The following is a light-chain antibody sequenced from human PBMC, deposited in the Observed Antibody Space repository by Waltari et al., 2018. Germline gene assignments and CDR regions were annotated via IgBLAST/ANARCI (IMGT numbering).Light chain of an antibody. J-gene: IGKJ4*01. CDR2: WAS. V-gene: IGKV4-1*01. Sequence: DIVMTQSPDSLAVSLGATATINYKSSQSVLYGSNNNNYLAWYQQKPGQPPKLLIYWASTRESGVPDRFSGSGSGTDFTLTISSLQAEDVAVYYCQQYYSTPLTFGGGTKVEIK. CDR3: QQYYSTPLT. CDR1: QSVLYGSNNNNY.